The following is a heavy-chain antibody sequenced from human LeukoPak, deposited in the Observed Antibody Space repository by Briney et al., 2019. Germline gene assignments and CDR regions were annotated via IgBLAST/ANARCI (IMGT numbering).Heavy chain of an antibody. CDR2: INHSRST. J-gene: IGHJ2*01. D-gene: IGHD5-18*01. CDR3: ARELTAMGFYFDL. V-gene: IGHV4-34*01. CDR1: GGSFSGYY. Sequence: SETLSLTCAVYGGSFSGYYWSWIRQPPGKGLEWIGEINHSRSTNYNPSLKSRVTISVDTSKNQFSLKLSSVTAADTAVYYCARELTAMGFYFDLWGRGTLVTVSS.